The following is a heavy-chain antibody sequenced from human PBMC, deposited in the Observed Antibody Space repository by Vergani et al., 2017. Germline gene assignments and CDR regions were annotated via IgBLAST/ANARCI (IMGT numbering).Heavy chain of an antibody. CDR3: ARGRGVLRFCEHSGAKMDG. CDR1: GVSFSGYY. V-gene: IGHV4-34*01. J-gene: IGHJ6*02. Sequence: QVQLQQWGAGLLKPSETLSLTCAVSGVSFSGYYLSWLRQPPGKGLEWVGEINQSGITNYNPSRKSRVTISVDTSKNQFSLKLSSVTAAETAVYYCARGRGVLRFCEHSGAKMDGWGQGTTVTVSS. D-gene: IGHD3-10*01. CDR2: INQSGIT.